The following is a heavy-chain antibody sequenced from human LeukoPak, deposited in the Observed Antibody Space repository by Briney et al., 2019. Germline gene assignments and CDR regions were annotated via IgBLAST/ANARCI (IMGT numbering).Heavy chain of an antibody. D-gene: IGHD2-2*01. CDR3: AKDSGFYCSSTSCSDPDY. CDR1: GFTFSSYG. CDR2: IRYDGSNK. V-gene: IGHV3-30*02. Sequence: GGSLRLSCAASGFTFSSYGMHWVRQAPGKGLEWVAFIRYDGSNKYYADSVKGRFTISRDSSKNTLYLQMNSLRAEDTAVYYCAKDSGFYCSSTSCSDPDYWGQGTLVTVSS. J-gene: IGHJ4*02.